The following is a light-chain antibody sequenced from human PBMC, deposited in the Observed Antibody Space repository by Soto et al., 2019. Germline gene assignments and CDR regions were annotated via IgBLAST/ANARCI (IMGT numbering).Light chain of an antibody. V-gene: IGKV3-15*01. J-gene: IGKJ1*01. Sequence: EIVMTQFPATLSRSPGESAPVSFSSSQSIGTKLAWYQQRPGQAPRLLIYGASTRATGIPARFSGSGSGTEFTLTISSLQSEDFAVYYCQQYNDWPRTFGQGTKVDIK. CDR3: QQYNDWPRT. CDR1: QSIGTK. CDR2: GAS.